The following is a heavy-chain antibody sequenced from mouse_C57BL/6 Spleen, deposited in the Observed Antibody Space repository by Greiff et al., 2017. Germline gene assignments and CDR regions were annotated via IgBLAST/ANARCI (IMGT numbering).Heavy chain of an antibody. J-gene: IGHJ3*01. V-gene: IGHV5-4*01. CDR1: GFTFSSYA. CDR2: ISDGGSYT. Sequence: DVKLVESGGGLVKPGGSLKLSCAASGFTFSSYAMSWVRQTPEKRLEWVATISDGGSYTYYPDNVKGRFTISRDNAKNNLYLQMSHLKSEDTAMYYCARDGMGNWFAYWGQGTLVTVSA. CDR3: ARDGMGNWFAY. D-gene: IGHD2-1*01.